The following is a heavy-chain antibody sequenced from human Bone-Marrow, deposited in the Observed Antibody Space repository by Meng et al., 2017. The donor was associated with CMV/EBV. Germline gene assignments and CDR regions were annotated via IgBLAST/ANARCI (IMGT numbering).Heavy chain of an antibody. J-gene: IGHJ6*02. CDR1: GVSISSSSYY. CDR2: IYYSGST. V-gene: IGHV4-39*07. D-gene: IGHD2-2*01. CDR3: ARAFCSTTSCYWFSYYYGMDV. Sequence: SETLSLTCTVSGVSISSSSYYWGWIRQPPGKGLEWIGRIYYSGSTYYNPSLKSRVTISVDTSKNQSSLKLSSVTAADTAVYYCARAFCSTTSCYWFSYYYGMDVWGQGTTVTVSS.